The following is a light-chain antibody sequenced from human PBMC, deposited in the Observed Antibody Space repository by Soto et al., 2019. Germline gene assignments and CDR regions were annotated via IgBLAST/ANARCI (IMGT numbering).Light chain of an antibody. CDR2: GAT. CDR3: QQYGSSGT. J-gene: IGKJ1*01. CDR1: QSVSSSY. Sequence: EIVLTQSPGTLSLSPGERATLSCRASQSVSSSYLAWYQQKPGQAPRLLIYGATSRANGIPERFSGRGSGTRFTLTISRLEPEDFAVYYCQQYGSSGTFGQGTKVDIK. V-gene: IGKV3-20*01.